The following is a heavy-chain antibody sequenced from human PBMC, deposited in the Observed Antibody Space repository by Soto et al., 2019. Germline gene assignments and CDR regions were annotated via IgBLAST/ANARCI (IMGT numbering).Heavy chain of an antibody. CDR3: TRAAFGDGMDL. Sequence: DVQLVESWRGSVRPGGSLRLSCAAFGFPYNSYDMHWVRQVAGGGLEWVSSMGGAGAKEYAASVRGRFIISRDNAKNSLYLQMDSLRVGDTAVYYCTRAAFGDGMDLWGQGTPVTVS. CDR1: GFPYNSYD. V-gene: IGHV3-13*01. D-gene: IGHD3-10*01. CDR2: MGGAGAK. J-gene: IGHJ6*02.